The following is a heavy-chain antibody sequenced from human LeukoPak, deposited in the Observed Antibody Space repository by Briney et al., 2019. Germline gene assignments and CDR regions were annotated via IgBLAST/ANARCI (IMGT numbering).Heavy chain of an antibody. V-gene: IGHV3-23*01. J-gene: IGHJ4*02. Sequence: PGGSLRLSCAASGFRFSNFAMSWVRQAPAKGLEWVSLIIGSSGDTLYADSVKGRFTISRDISKNRLYLQMNSLRAEDTALYYCAKGAYDYIEMGYFDDWGQGTLVTVSS. D-gene: IGHD5-12*01. CDR3: AKGAYDYIEMGYFDD. CDR1: GFRFSNFA. CDR2: IIGSSGDT.